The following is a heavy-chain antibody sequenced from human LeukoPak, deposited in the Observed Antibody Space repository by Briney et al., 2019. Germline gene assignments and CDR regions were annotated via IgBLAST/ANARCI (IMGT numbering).Heavy chain of an antibody. D-gene: IGHD3-16*02. CDR3: AREAMITFGGVIVPEAYDAFDI. Sequence: GGSLRLSCAASGFTFSSYSMNWVRQAPGKGLEWVSYISSSSSTIYYADSVKGRFTISRDNAKNSLYLQMNSLRAEDTAVYYCAREAMITFGGVIVPEAYDAFDIWGQGTMVTVYS. CDR2: ISSSSSTI. J-gene: IGHJ3*02. CDR1: GFTFSSYS. V-gene: IGHV3-48*01.